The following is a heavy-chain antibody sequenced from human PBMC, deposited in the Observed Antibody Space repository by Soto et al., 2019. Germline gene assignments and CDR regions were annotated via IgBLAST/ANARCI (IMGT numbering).Heavy chain of an antibody. V-gene: IGHV3-48*03. Sequence: GGSLRLSCAASGFTFSSYEMNWVRQAPGKGLEWVSYISSSGSTIYYADSVKGRFTISIDNAKNSLYLQMNSLRAEDTAVYYCARGPFEYSSSFDYWGQGTLVTVSS. D-gene: IGHD6-6*01. CDR3: ARGPFEYSSSFDY. J-gene: IGHJ4*02. CDR1: GFTFSSYE. CDR2: ISSSGSTI.